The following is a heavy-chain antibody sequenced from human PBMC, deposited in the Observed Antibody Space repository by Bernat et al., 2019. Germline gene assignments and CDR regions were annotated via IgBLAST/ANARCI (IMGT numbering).Heavy chain of an antibody. Sequence: QEQLPESGPGLVKPSETLSLTCTLSGGSVSSGHYSWSWIRQPPGKGLEWIGYISYSGSTNYNSSLKSRVTISVDTPKNQFSLRLSSVTAADTAVYYCAGEHHGGGGVCCYGPGPHDFDIWGRGTLVTVST. D-gene: IGHD2-8*02. CDR3: AGEHHGGGGVCCYGPGPHDFDI. CDR1: GGSVSSGHYS. V-gene: IGHV4-61*01. J-gene: IGHJ3*02. CDR2: ISYSGST.